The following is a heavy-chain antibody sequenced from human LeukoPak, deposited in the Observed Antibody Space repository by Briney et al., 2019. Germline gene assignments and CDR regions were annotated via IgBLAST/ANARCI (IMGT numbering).Heavy chain of an antibody. V-gene: IGHV4-59*01. CDR1: GGSISSYY. D-gene: IGHD1-1*01. CDR2: IYYSGST. J-gene: IGHJ5*02. Sequence: SETLSLTCTVSGGSISSYYWSWIRQPPGKGLEWIGYIYYSGSTNYNPSLKSRVTTSVDTSKNQFSLKLSSVTAADTAVYYCARAGLGTGFDPWGQGTLVTVSS. CDR3: ARAGLGTGFDP.